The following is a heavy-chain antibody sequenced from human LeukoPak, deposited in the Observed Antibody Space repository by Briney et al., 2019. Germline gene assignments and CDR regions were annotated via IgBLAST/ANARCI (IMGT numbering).Heavy chain of an antibody. Sequence: GGSLRLSCAASGFTFSSYSMNWVRQAPGKGLEWVSSISSSSSYIYYADSVKGRFTISRDNAKNSLYLQMNSLRAEDTAVYYCAKEGGIAAAGTREIDYWGQGTLVTVSS. V-gene: IGHV3-21*04. CDR3: AKEGGIAAAGTREIDY. CDR1: GFTFSSYS. D-gene: IGHD6-13*01. J-gene: IGHJ4*02. CDR2: ISSSSSYI.